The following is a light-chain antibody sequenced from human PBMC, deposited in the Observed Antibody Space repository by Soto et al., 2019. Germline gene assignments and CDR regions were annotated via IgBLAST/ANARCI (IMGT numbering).Light chain of an antibody. CDR2: DAS. J-gene: IGKJ1*01. CDR1: QSMSSW. CDR3: QQYKTYAWT. V-gene: IGKV1-5*01. Sequence: DIPMTQSPSTLSASVGDRVTITCRASQSMSSWLAWYQQKPGKAPKLLIYDASSLESGVPSRFSGSGSGTEFTLTISSLQPEDFATYFCQQYKTYAWTFGQGTKVEIK.